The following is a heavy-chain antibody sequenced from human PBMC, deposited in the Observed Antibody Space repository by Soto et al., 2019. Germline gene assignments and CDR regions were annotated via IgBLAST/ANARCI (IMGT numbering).Heavy chain of an antibody. D-gene: IGHD3-9*01. CDR1: GGTFSSYA. V-gene: IGHV1-69*13. J-gene: IGHJ6*02. Sequence: GASVKVSCKATGGTFSSYAIRWVRQAPGRGVEWMGGIIPIFGTANYAQKFQGRVTITADESTSTAYMELSSLRSEDTAVYYCARRVYYDILTGYYKNYYYYGMDVWGQGTTVTVSS. CDR2: IIPIFGTA. CDR3: ARRVYYDILTGYYKNYYYYGMDV.